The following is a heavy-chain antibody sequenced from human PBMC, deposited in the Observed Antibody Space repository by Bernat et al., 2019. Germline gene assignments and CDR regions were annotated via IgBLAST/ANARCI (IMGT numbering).Heavy chain of an antibody. Sequence: EVHLVESGGGLVQPVGSLRLSCAASGFPFSSHGMGWVRQAPGKGLEWVANIKEEGNEKYYVDSVKGRFTISRDNAKNSLYLQLNSLRAEDTAVYYCARVRETFDYWGQGTLVTVSS. V-gene: IGHV3-7*03. CDR1: GFPFSSHG. CDR3: ARVRETFDY. CDR2: IKEEGNEK. J-gene: IGHJ4*02.